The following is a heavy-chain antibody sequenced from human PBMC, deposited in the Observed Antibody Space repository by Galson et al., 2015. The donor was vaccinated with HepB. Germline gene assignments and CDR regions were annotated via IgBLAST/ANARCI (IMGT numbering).Heavy chain of an antibody. D-gene: IGHD3-22*01. CDR1: GFTFSSYA. V-gene: IGHV3-48*03. J-gene: IGHJ6*02. CDR2: ISSSGSTI. Sequence: SCKASGFTFSSYAMNWVRQAPGKGLEWVSYISSSGSTIYYADSVKGRFTISRDNAKNSLYLQMNSLRAEDTAVYYCAGAYYYDSSGYYYFGYYYGMDVWGQGTTVTVSS. CDR3: AGAYYYDSSGYYYFGYYYGMDV.